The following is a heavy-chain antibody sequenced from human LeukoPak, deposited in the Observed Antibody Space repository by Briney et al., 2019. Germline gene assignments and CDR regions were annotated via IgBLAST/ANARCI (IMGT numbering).Heavy chain of an antibody. CDR2: ISGGSGYI. J-gene: IGHJ4*02. V-gene: IGHV3-21*01. CDR1: GFTFSSYS. Sequence: GGSLRLSCAASGFTFSSYSMNWVRQAPGKGLEWVSYISGGSGYIYYVDSVKGRFTISRDNAKNSLYLQMNSLRAEDTAVYYCARAIAVAEGYWGQGTLVTVSS. D-gene: IGHD6-19*01. CDR3: ARAIAVAEGY.